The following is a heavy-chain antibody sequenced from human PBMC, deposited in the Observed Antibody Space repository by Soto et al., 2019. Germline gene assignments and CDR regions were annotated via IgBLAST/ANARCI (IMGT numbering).Heavy chain of an antibody. V-gene: IGHV4-59*08. J-gene: IGHJ4*02. CDR1: GGSISSYY. Sequence: SETLSLTCTVTGGSISSYYWSWIRQPPGKVLEWIGYIYYSGSTNYNPSFKSRVTISVDTSKNQFSLKLSSVTAADTAVYYCARSLVGATLPFGYWGQGTLVTVS. D-gene: IGHD1-26*01. CDR2: IYYSGST. CDR3: ARSLVGATLPFGY.